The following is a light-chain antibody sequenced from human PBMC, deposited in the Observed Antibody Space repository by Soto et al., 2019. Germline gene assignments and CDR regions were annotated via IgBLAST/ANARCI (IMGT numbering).Light chain of an antibody. Sequence: QTVVTQEPSLTVSPGGTVTLTCASSTGAVTSGYVPNWFQQKPGQAPRPLIYSTYNKYSWTPARFSGSLLGGKAALTLSGVRPEDEGDYYCLLYFGGAQVIFGGGTQLTVL. CDR3: LLYFGGAQVI. V-gene: IGLV7-43*01. J-gene: IGLJ2*01. CDR1: TGAVTSGYV. CDR2: STY.